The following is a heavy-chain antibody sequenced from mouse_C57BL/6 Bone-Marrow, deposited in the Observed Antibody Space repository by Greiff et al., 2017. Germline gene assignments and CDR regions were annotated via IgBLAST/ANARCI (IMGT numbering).Heavy chain of an antibody. D-gene: IGHD2-2*01. CDR1: GYTFTSYW. CDR3: AREGVMVPYYCDH. J-gene: IGHJ2*01. V-gene: IGHV1-69*01. Sequence: QVQLQQPGAELVMPGASVKLSCKASGYTFTSYWMHWVKQRPGQGLEWIGEIDPSDSYTNYNQKFKGKSTLTVDKSSSTAYMQLSSLTSEDSAVYYCAREGVMVPYYCDHWGQGTTLTVSS. CDR2: IDPSDSYT.